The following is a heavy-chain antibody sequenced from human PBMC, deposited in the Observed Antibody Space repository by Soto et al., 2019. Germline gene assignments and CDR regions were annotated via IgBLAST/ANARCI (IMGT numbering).Heavy chain of an antibody. CDR3: ARILSYCGGDCYSN. Sequence: EVQLVESGGGLVQPGGSLRLSCAASGFTVSSNYMSWVRKAPGKGLEWVSVIYSGGSTYYADSVKGRFTISRHNSKNTLYLQMNSLRAEDTAVYYCARILSYCGGDCYSNWGQGTLVTVSS. CDR1: GFTVSSNY. V-gene: IGHV3-53*04. CDR2: IYSGGST. D-gene: IGHD2-21*02. J-gene: IGHJ4*02.